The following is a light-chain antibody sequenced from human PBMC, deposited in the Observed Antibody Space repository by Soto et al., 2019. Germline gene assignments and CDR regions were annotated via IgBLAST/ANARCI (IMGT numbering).Light chain of an antibody. CDR2: DVF. CDR3: CSYAGLDTHYA. J-gene: IGLJ1*01. Sequence: QSALTQPRSVSGSPGQSVTISCTGTSSDVGAYDFVSWYQQHPGRAPRLMIYDVFKRPSGAPERFSGSKSGNTASLTISGLQAEDEADYYCCSYAGLDTHYAFATGTKVTVL. V-gene: IGLV2-11*01. CDR1: SSDVGAYDF.